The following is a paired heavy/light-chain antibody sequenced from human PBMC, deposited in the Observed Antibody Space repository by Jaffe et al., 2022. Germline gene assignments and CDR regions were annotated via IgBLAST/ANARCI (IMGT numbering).Light chain of an antibody. CDR2: YDD. Sequence: QSVLTQPPSVSEAPRQRVTISCSGSSSNIGNNAVNWYQQLPGKAPKLLIYYDDLLPSGVSDRFSGSKSGTSASLAISGLQSEDEADYYCAAWDDRLNGQVFGGGTKLTVL. CDR1: SSNIGNNA. V-gene: IGLV1-36*01. J-gene: IGLJ3*02. CDR3: AAWDDRLNGQV.
Heavy chain of an antibody. D-gene: IGHD6-19*01. CDR2: INHSGST. CDR3: AIYSSGSVYFDY. Sequence: QVQLQQWGAGLLKPSETLSLTCAVYGGSFSGYYWSWIRQPPGKGLEWIGEINHSGSTNYNPSLKSRVTISVDTSKNQFSLKLSSVTAADTAVYYCAIYSSGSVYFDYWGQGTLVTVSS. V-gene: IGHV4-34*01. CDR1: GGSFSGYY. J-gene: IGHJ4*02.